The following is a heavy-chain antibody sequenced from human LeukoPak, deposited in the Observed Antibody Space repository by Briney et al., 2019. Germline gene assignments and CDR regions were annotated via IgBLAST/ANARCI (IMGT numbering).Heavy chain of an antibody. CDR2: MNPNSGNT. J-gene: IGHJ4*02. CDR1: GYTFTSYD. D-gene: IGHD2-2*02. V-gene: IGHV1-8*01. CDR3: AREVRYCSSTSCYTEEYYFDY. Sequence: ASVKVSCKASGYTFTSYDINWVRQATGQGLEWMGWMNPNSGNTGYAQKFQGRVTMTRNTSISTAYMELSSLRSEDTAVYYCAREVRYCSSTSCYTEEYYFDYWGQGTLVTVSS.